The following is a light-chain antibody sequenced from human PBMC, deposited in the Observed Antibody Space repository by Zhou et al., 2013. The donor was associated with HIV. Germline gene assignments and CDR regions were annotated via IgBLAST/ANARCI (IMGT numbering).Light chain of an antibody. CDR3: QQYGSSPLT. J-gene: IGKJ4*01. Sequence: EIVLTQSPGTLSLSPGERATLSCRASQNINTIFLAWYQQKGGQAPRLLIYGASNRATGIPDRFSGSGSGTDFTLTISRLEPEDFAVYYCQQYGSSPLTFGGGTKVEIK. CDR2: GAS. CDR1: QNINTIF. V-gene: IGKV3-20*01.